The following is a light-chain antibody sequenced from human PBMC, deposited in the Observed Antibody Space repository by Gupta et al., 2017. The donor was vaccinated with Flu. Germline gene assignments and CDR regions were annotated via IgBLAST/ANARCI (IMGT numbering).Light chain of an antibody. J-gene: IGLJ1*01. CDR2: EVN. CDR3: SSYAGSDRTYV. CDR1: SRDIGGYKS. V-gene: IGLV2-8*01. Sequence: SRDIGGYKSVSWYQKVQGKAPKLIIFEVNRRPSGVPYRFSGSKSANTASLTVSRLQSDDEADYYCSSYAGSDRTYVFGTGTTITVL.